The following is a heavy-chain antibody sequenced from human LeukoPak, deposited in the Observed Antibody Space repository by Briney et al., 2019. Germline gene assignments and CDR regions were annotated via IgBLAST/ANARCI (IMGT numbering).Heavy chain of an antibody. Sequence: ASVKVSCKASGYTFTSYYMHWVRQAPGQGLEWMGIINPSGGSTSYAQKFQGRVTITRNTSISTAYMELSSLRSEDTAVYYCARGGTYSGKFDYWGQGTLVTVSS. J-gene: IGHJ4*02. D-gene: IGHD3-10*01. CDR3: ARGGTYSGKFDY. V-gene: IGHV1-46*01. CDR1: GYTFTSYY. CDR2: INPSGGST.